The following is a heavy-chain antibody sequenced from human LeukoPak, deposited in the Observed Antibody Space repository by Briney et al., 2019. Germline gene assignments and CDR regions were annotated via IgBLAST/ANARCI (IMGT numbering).Heavy chain of an antibody. D-gene: IGHD3-10*01. CDR2: TKQDGSEK. CDR3: AKDSSMVVDY. V-gene: IGHV3-7*01. Sequence: GGSLRLSCAASGFTFSSYWMSWVRQAPGKGLEWVANTKQDGSEKYYVDSVKGRFTISRDNSKNTLYLQMNSLRAEDTAVYYCAKDSSMVVDYWGQGTLVTVSS. CDR1: GFTFSSYW. J-gene: IGHJ4*02.